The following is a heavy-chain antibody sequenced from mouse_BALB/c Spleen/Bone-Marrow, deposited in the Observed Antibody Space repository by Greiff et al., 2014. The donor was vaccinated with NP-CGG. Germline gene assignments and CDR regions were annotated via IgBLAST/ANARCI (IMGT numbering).Heavy chain of an antibody. D-gene: IGHD2-14*01. CDR2: IYPGSGST. V-gene: IGHV1S22*01. J-gene: IGHJ4*01. CDR3: TREVRRYAMDY. CDR1: GYTFTSYW. Sequence: LQQPGSELVRPGASVKLSCKASGYTFTSYWMHWVKQRPGQGLEWIGNIYPGSGSTNYDEKFKSKATLTVDTSSSTAYMQLSGLTSEDSAVYYCTREVRRYAMDYWGQGTSVTVSS.